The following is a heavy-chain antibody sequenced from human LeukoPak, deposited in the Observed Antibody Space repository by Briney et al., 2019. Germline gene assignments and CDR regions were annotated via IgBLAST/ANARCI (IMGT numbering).Heavy chain of an antibody. V-gene: IGHV3-30-3*01. Sequence: PPGGSLRLSCAASGFTFSSYAMHWVRQAPGKGLEWVAVISYDGGNKYYADSVKGRFTISRDNSKNTLYLQMNSLRAEDTAVYYCAGLVGRYSSGLYYYYFDYWGQGTLVTVSS. CDR3: AGLVGRYSSGLYYYYFDY. D-gene: IGHD3-22*01. J-gene: IGHJ4*02. CDR2: ISYDGGNK. CDR1: GFTFSSYA.